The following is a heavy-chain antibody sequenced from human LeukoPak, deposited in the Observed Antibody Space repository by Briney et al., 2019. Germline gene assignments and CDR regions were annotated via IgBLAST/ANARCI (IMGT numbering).Heavy chain of an antibody. Sequence: GGSLRLSCAASGFSFSTYAMHWVRQAPGKGLDWVAMIWSDASNQYYADSVKGRFTFSRDNAKNSLYLQMNSLRTEDTAVYYCARTGRLQYGDYVAFDYWGQGTLVTVSS. CDR2: IWSDASNQ. V-gene: IGHV3-33*01. CDR1: GFSFSTYA. CDR3: ARTGRLQYGDYVAFDY. D-gene: IGHD4-17*01. J-gene: IGHJ4*02.